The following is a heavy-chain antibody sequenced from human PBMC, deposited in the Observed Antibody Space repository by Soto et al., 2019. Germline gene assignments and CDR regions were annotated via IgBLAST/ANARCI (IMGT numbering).Heavy chain of an antibody. J-gene: IGHJ3*02. CDR2: ISYDGSNK. CDR1: GFTFSSYA. V-gene: IGHV3-30-3*01. CDR3: ARDLVVYYGSGATDAFDI. D-gene: IGHD3-10*01. Sequence: QVQLVESGGGVVQPGRSLRLSCAASGFTFSSYAMHWVRQAPGKGLEWVAVISYDGSNKYYADSVKGRFTISRDNSKNTLYLRMNSLRAEVTAVYYCARDLVVYYGSGATDAFDIWGQGTMVTVSS.